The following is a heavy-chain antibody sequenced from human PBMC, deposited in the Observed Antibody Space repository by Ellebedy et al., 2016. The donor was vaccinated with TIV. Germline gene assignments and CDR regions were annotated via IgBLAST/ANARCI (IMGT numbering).Heavy chain of an antibody. CDR3: ARDQGWAYPGSTRFDY. Sequence: PGGSLRLSCTASGFTFSRYSMNWVRQAPGKGLEWIAYMSSTGDIYYADSVRGRFTISRDYARNSLFLQMNSLRAEDAAVYYCARDQGWAYPGSTRFDYWGQGTLVTVSS. CDR1: GFTFSRYS. D-gene: IGHD3-10*01. CDR2: MSSTGDI. J-gene: IGHJ4*03. V-gene: IGHV3-48*01.